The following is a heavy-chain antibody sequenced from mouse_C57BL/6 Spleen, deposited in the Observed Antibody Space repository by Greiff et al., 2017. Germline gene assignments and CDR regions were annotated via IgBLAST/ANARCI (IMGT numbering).Heavy chain of an antibody. CDR3: AAYYSNRTYAMDY. J-gene: IGHJ4*01. V-gene: IGHV5-4*01. D-gene: IGHD2-5*01. CDR2: ISDGGSYT. Sequence: EVQLVESGGGLVKPGGSLKLSCAASGFTFSSYAMSWVRQTPEQRLEWVATISDGGSYTYYPDNVKGRFTISRDNAKNNLYLQMSHLKSEDTAMXYCAAYYSNRTYAMDYWGQGTSVTVSS. CDR1: GFTFSSYA.